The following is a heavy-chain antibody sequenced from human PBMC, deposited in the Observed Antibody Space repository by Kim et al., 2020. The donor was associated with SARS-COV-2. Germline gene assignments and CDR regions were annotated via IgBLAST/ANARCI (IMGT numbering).Heavy chain of an antibody. CDR2: INPSGGST. CDR3: ARDPDGGYYYYYGMDV. J-gene: IGHJ6*02. V-gene: IGHV1-46*01. D-gene: IGHD4-17*01. CDR1: GYTFTSYY. Sequence: ASVKVSCKASGYTFTSYYMHWVRQAPGQGLEWMGIINPSGGSTSYAQKFQGRVTMTRDTSTSTVYMELSSLRSEDTAVYYCARDPDGGYYYYYGMDVWGQGTTVTVSS.